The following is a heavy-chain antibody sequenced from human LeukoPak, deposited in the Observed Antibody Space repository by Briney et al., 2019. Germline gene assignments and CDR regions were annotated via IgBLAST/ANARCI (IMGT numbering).Heavy chain of an antibody. J-gene: IGHJ4*02. CDR3: ARDVGPGDY. CDR2: IKQDGSEE. V-gene: IGHV3-7*01. CDR1: GFTFSSYW. D-gene: IGHD3-10*01. Sequence: GGSLRLSCVASGFTFSSYWMSWVRQAPGKGLEWVANIKQDGSEEYYVDSVKGRFTISRDNAKNSLYLQLNSLRADDAAVYYCARDVGPGDYWGQGTLVTVSS.